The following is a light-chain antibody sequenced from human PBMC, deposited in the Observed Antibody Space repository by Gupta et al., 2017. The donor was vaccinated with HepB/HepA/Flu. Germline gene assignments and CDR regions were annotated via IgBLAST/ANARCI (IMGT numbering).Light chain of an antibody. J-gene: IGKJ3*01. V-gene: IGKV4-1*01. CDR1: QSVLYSSNNKNY. CDR2: WAA. Sequence: DIVMTQSPDSLAVSLGERATINCKSSQSVLYSSNNKNYLAWYQQKPGQPPKLLIYWAATRESGVPDRFSGSGSGTDFTLTISSLQAEDVAVYYCQQYDSTPPGFGPGNKVDIK. CDR3: QQYDSTPPG.